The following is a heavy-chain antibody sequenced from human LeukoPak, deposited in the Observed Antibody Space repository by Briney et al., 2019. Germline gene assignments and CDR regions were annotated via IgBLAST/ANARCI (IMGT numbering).Heavy chain of an antibody. V-gene: IGHV3-23*01. D-gene: IGHD1-26*01. CDR3: AKAATWAYNWFDP. CDR2: ISGSGSTT. J-gene: IGHJ5*02. Sequence: GGSLRLSCAASGFTFNSNAMSWVRQAPGKGLEWVSGISGSGSTTYYADSVKGRFTISRDNSKNTLYLQMNSLRGDDTAVYYCAKAATWAYNWFDPWGQGTLVTVSS. CDR1: GFTFNSNA.